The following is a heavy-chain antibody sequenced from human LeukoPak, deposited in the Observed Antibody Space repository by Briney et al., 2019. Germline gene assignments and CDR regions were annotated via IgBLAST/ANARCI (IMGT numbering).Heavy chain of an antibody. V-gene: IGHV4-59*01. Sequence: PSETLSLTCTVSDDSIIMYYWTWIRQPPGKGLEWIGCISYSGSANYNPSLKSRVTISLDTSKNQFSLRLSSVTTADTAVYYCARDFWSGSNWLDPWGQGTLVTVSS. CDR1: DDSIIMYY. CDR3: ARDFWSGSNWLDP. J-gene: IGHJ5*02. D-gene: IGHD3-3*01. CDR2: ISYSGSA.